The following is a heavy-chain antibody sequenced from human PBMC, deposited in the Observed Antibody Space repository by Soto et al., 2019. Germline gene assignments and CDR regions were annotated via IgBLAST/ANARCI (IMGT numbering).Heavy chain of an antibody. CDR3: ARVGRGVADY. Sequence: QVQLQESGPGLVKPSQTLSLTCTVSGGSISSGDYYWSWIRQPPGKGLEWIGYIYYSGSTYYNPSPKSPVSISVDTSKNQCSLKLNSVTAADTAVYYCARVGRGVADYWGQGTLVTVSS. D-gene: IGHD3-10*01. CDR1: GGSISSGDYY. J-gene: IGHJ4*02. V-gene: IGHV4-30-4*01. CDR2: IYYSGST.